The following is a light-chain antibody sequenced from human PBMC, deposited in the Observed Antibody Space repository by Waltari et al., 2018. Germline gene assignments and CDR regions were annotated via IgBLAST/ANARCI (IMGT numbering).Light chain of an antibody. V-gene: IGLV3-21*04. Sequence: SYVVTQSPSVSVAPGETARITCGGDNIGGKRVHWYQQRPGQAPGLVISYDTDQPSGCPERFSGSNSGNTATLTISWVEAEDEADYYCLVWHSTIDHQGVFGGGTKLTVL. CDR2: YDT. J-gene: IGLJ2*01. CDR3: LVWHSTIDHQGV. CDR1: NIGGKR.